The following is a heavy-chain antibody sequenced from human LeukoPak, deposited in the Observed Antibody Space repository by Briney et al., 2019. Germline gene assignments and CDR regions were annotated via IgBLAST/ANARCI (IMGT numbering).Heavy chain of an antibody. J-gene: IGHJ4*02. CDR3: ARAVDYRNYFDY. D-gene: IGHD4-11*01. CDR2: IYHSGTT. Sequence: PSEALSLTCTVSGDSMTRGGYYWRWVRQHRGRGLEWVGFIYHSGTTFYNPTLESRATISVDTSQNQFSLKLTSVTAADTAVYYCARAVDYRNYFDYWGQGTLVTVSS. CDR1: GDSMTRGGYY. V-gene: IGHV4-31*03.